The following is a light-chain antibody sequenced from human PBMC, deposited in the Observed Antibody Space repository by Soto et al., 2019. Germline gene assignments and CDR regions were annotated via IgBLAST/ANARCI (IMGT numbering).Light chain of an antibody. J-gene: IGKJ1*01. Sequence: EIVMTQSPATLSVSPGDRATLSCRASQSVSRNLAWYQQKPGQAPRLLIYGASTRATAIPARFSGSVSGTEFTLTISSLQSEDFAVYYCQQYNNWWTFGQGTKVEIK. CDR3: QQYNNWWT. CDR2: GAS. CDR1: QSVSRN. V-gene: IGKV3-15*01.